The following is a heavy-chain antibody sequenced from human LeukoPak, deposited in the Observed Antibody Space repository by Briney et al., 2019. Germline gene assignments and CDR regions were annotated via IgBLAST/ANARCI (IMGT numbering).Heavy chain of an antibody. Sequence: SETLSLTCTVSGGSISSRSYYWGWIRQPPGKGLEWIGSIYYSGSTYYNPSLKSRVTISVDTSKNQFSLKLSSVTAADTAVYYCARQLSGYAPGWGQGTLVTVSS. CDR2: IYYSGST. D-gene: IGHD2-2*01. CDR1: GGSISSRSYY. CDR3: ARQLSGYAPG. J-gene: IGHJ4*02. V-gene: IGHV4-39*01.